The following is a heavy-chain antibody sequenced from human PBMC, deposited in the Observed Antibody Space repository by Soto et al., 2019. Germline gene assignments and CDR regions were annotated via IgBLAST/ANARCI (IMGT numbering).Heavy chain of an antibody. V-gene: IGHV3-30*18. CDR1: GFTFSSYG. Sequence: GGSLRLSCAASGFTFSSYGMHWVRQAPGKGLEWVAVISYDGSNKYYADSVKGRFTISRDNSKNTLYLQMNSPRAEDTAVYYCAKEYGDGPTFGFDYWGQGTLVTVSS. D-gene: IGHD5-18*01. J-gene: IGHJ4*02. CDR3: AKEYGDGPTFGFDY. CDR2: ISYDGSNK.